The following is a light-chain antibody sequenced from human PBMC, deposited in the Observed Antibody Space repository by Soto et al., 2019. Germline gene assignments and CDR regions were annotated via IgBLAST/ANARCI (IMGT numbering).Light chain of an antibody. CDR1: QSVSNR. Sequence: EIVMTQSPATLSVSPGERATLSCRASQSVSNRLAWYQQRPGQAPRLLIYRASARATGIPARFSGSGSGTEFTHTISSLQSEDFAIYYCQQSSDWPRTFGQGTKVEIK. J-gene: IGKJ1*01. CDR2: RAS. CDR3: QQSSDWPRT. V-gene: IGKV3-15*01.